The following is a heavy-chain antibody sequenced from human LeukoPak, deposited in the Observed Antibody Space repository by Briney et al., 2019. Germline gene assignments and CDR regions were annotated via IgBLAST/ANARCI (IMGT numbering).Heavy chain of an antibody. CDR3: ARDGIAAPQDYNWFDP. D-gene: IGHD6-6*01. CDR1: GYTFTGYY. Sequence: ASVTVSFTASGYTFTGYYMHWVRQAPGQGLEWMGWINPNSGGTNYAQKFQGWVTMTRDTSISTAYMELSRLRSDDTAVYYCARDGIAAPQDYNWFDPWGQGTLVTVSS. V-gene: IGHV1-2*04. CDR2: INPNSGGT. J-gene: IGHJ5*02.